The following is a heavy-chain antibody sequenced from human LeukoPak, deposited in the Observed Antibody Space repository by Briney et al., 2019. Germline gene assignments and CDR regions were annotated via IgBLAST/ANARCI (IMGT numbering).Heavy chain of an antibody. Sequence: GASVKVSCKASGYTFTGYYMHWVRQAPGQGLEWMGWIDPNSGGTKHARKFQGRVTMTRDTSISTAYMELSSLKSDDTAVYYCAKDRPYSSSWYGAGDYWGQGTLVTVSS. CDR1: GYTFTGYY. CDR2: IDPNSGGT. D-gene: IGHD6-13*01. J-gene: IGHJ4*02. CDR3: AKDRPYSSSWYGAGDY. V-gene: IGHV1-2*02.